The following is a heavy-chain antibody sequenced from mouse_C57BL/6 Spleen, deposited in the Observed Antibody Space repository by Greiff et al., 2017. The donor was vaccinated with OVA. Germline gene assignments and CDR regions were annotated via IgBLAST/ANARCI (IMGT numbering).Heavy chain of an antibody. D-gene: IGHD1-1*01. Sequence: VQLQQSGAELARPGASVKMSCKASGYTFTSYTMPWVKQRPGQGLEWIGYINPSSGYTKYNQKFKDQATLTADKSSSTAYMQLSSLTSEDSAVYYCARDPYYGSSYGYFDVWGTGTTVTVSS. CDR2: INPSSGYT. CDR3: ARDPYYGSSYGYFDV. CDR1: GYTFTSYT. J-gene: IGHJ1*03. V-gene: IGHV1-4*01.